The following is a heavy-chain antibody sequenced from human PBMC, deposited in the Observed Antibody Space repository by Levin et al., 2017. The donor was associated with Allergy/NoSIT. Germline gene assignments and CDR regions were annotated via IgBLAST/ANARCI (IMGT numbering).Heavy chain of an antibody. CDR2: ISAYNGNT. CDR1: GYTFTSYG. J-gene: IGHJ5*02. CDR3: AREPEVVVPVGVRTQLENWCDP. D-gene: IGHD2-2*01. V-gene: IGHV1-18*01. Sequence: ASVKVSCKASGYTFTSYGISWVRQAPGQGLEWMGWISAYNGNTNYAQKLQGRVTMTTDTSTSTAYMELRSLRSDDTAVYYCAREPEVVVPVGVRTQLENWCDPWGQGTLVTVSS.